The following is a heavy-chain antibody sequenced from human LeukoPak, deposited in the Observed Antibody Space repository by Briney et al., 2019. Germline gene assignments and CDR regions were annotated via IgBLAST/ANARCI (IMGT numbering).Heavy chain of an antibody. Sequence: ASVKLSCKVSGYTFTDYYMHWLRQAPGKGLEWMGLVYPEDGETIYAEKFQGRVTITADTSTDTAYMELSSLRSEDTAVYYCATRGLRGSSFDYWGQGTLVTVSS. CDR1: GYTFTDYY. CDR3: ATRGLRGSSFDY. CDR2: VYPEDGET. J-gene: IGHJ4*02. D-gene: IGHD1-26*01. V-gene: IGHV1-69-2*01.